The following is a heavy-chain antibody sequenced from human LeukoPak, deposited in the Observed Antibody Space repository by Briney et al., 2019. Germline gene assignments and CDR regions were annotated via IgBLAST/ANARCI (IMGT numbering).Heavy chain of an antibody. CDR2: ISNDGSNN. CDR1: GFPFSSYG. V-gene: IGHV3-30*18. Sequence: PGGSLRFSCAASGFPFSSYGMHWVRQAPGKGLEWVAVISNDGSNNYYSDSVKGRFTISRDNSNNTLYLQMNSLRAEDSAVYYCAKVNRTNSFYGSFHNSGQGTLVTVSS. J-gene: IGHJ4*02. D-gene: IGHD1-1*01. CDR3: AKVNRTNSFYGSFHN.